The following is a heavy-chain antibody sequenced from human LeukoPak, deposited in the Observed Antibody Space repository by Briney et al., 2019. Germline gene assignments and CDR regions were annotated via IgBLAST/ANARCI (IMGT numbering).Heavy chain of an antibody. J-gene: IGHJ4*02. D-gene: IGHD6-13*01. V-gene: IGHV4-39*01. CDR2: IYYSGST. Sequence: SEALSLTCTVSGGSISSSSYYWGWIRQPPGKGLEWIGCIYYSGSTYYNPSLKSRVTISVDTSKNQFSLKLSSVTAADTAVYYCARRSRGSSSWYYYFDYWGQGTLVTVSS. CDR3: ARRSRGSSSWYYYFDY. CDR1: GGSISSSSYY.